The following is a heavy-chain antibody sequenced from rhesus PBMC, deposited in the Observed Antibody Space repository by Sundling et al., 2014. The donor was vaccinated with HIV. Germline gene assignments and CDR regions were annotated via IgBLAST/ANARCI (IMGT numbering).Heavy chain of an antibody. CDR3: VRGGFYENDYGYYNTGLNY. J-gene: IGHJ4*01. D-gene: IGHD3-9*01. CDR1: GYSISRDYG. V-gene: IGHV4-127*01. CDR2: IGGSSDNT. Sequence: QVQLQESGPGLVKPSETLSLTCAVSGYSISRDYGWSWVRQPPGKGLEWMGYIGGSSDNTDYNPSLKSRVTISKDTSKNQFSLRLTSLTAADTAVYYCVRGGFYENDYGYYNTGLNYWGQESGHRLL.